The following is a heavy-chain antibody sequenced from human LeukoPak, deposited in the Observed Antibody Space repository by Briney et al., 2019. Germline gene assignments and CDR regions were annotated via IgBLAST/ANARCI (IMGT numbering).Heavy chain of an antibody. CDR2: ISAYNGNT. J-gene: IGHJ3*02. CDR1: GYTFTSYG. D-gene: IGHD3-22*01. V-gene: IGHV1-18*01. Sequence: EASVKVSCKASGYTFTSYGISWVRQAPGQGLEWMGWISAYNGNTNYAQKLQGRVTMTTDTSTSTAYMELRSLRSDDTAVYYCAREVRRSGYYHHSGGDDAFDIWGQGTMVTVSS. CDR3: AREVRRSGYYHHSGGDDAFDI.